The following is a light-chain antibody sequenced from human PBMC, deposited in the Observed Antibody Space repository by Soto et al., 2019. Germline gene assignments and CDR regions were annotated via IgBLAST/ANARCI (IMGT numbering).Light chain of an antibody. CDR2: EVS. CDR3: CSYAGSSSHVV. V-gene: IGLV2-23*02. J-gene: IGLJ2*01. CDR1: SSDVGSYNR. Sequence: QSALTQPASVSVAPGQSITISCTGTSSDVGSYNRVSCYQQHPGKAPKLMIYEVSKRPSGVYNRFSGSKSGNTASLTISGLQAEDDADYYCCSYAGSSSHVVFGGGTKLTVL.